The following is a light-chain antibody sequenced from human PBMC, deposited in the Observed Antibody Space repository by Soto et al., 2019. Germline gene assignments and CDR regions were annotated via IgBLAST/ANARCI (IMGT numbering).Light chain of an antibody. CDR2: AAS. Sequence: DIQMTQSPSSLSASIGDRVTITCQASQTVSNFLNWYQQTPGKAPKVLVSAASTLQSGVPSRFSGSGSGTDFTLTISSLQPEDVATYYCQQSYTAPLTFGGGTKVEIK. CDR3: QQSYTAPLT. J-gene: IGKJ4*01. CDR1: QTVSNF. V-gene: IGKV1-39*01.